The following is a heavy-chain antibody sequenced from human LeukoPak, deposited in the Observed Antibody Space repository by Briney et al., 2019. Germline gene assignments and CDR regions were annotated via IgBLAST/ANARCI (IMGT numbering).Heavy chain of an antibody. CDR2: INPNSGGT. J-gene: IGHJ4*02. D-gene: IGHD2-2*01. CDR3: ARDPRTLGYCSSTSCPTPY. CDR1: GYTFTGCY. Sequence: ASVKVSCKASGYTFTGCYMHWVRQAPGQGLEWMGWINPNSGGTNYAQKFQGRVTMTRDTSISTAYMELSRLRSDDTAVYYCARDPRTLGYCSSTSCPTPYWGQGTLVTVSS. V-gene: IGHV1-2*02.